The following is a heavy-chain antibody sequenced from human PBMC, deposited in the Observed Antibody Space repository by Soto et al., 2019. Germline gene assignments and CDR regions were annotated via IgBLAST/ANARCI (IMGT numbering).Heavy chain of an antibody. D-gene: IGHD5-18*01. Sequence: SETLSLTCTVSGRSLSSYYWSWIRRPPGMGLEWIASISYSGTTNYNSSLKSRVTISIDTSKNQFSLKFNSVTAADTAVYYCAREGYNFGPFDYWGQGALVT. J-gene: IGHJ4*02. CDR1: GRSLSSYY. CDR3: AREGYNFGPFDY. CDR2: ISYSGTT. V-gene: IGHV4-59*01.